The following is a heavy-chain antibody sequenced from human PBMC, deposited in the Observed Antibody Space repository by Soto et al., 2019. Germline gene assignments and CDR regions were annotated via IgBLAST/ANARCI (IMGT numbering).Heavy chain of an antibody. CDR2: INPSGGST. D-gene: IGHD6-19*01. Sequence: ASVKVSCKASGYSFTSYYMHWVRQAPGQGLEWMGIINPSGGSTSYAQKFQGRVTMTRDTSTSTVYMELSSLRSEDTAVYYCARDRQGIIAVAASGDAFDIWGQGTMVTVPS. CDR3: ARDRQGIIAVAASGDAFDI. V-gene: IGHV1-46*03. CDR1: GYSFTSYY. J-gene: IGHJ3*02.